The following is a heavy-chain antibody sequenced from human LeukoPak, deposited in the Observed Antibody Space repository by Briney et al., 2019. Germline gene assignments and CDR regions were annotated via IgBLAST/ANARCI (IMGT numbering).Heavy chain of an antibody. CDR3: ARSREVWDHYFDY. CDR2: IRYDGSNK. Sequence: QPGGSLRLSCAASGFTFSSYGMHWVRQAPGKGLEWVAFIRYDGSNKYYADSVKGRFTISRDNSKNTLYLQMNSLRSEDTAVYYCARSREVWDHYFDYWGQGTLVTVSS. V-gene: IGHV3-30*02. D-gene: IGHD1-14*01. CDR1: GFTFSSYG. J-gene: IGHJ4*02.